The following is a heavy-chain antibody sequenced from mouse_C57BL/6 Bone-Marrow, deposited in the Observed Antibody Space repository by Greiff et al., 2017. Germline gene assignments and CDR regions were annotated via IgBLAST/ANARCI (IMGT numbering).Heavy chain of an antibody. CDR2: IDPSDSYT. CDR3: AIEGYAFYY. J-gene: IGHJ2*01. CDR1: GYTFTSYW. V-gene: IGHV1-50*01. D-gene: IGHD2-10*02. Sequence: QVQLQQPGAELVKPGASVKLSCKASGYTFTSYWMQWVKQRPGQGLEWIGEIDPSDSYTNYTQQFKGKTTLTVDTSSSTAYMQLSSLTSEDSAVYDCAIEGYAFYYWGQGTTLTVSS.